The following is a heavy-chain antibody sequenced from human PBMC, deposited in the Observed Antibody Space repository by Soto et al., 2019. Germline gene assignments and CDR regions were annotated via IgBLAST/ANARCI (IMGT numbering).Heavy chain of an antibody. CDR3: AAARKTYYYGSGSLNYYMDV. CDR2: IVVGSGNT. CDR1: GFTFTSSA. V-gene: IGHV1-58*02. Sequence: QMQLVQSGPEVKKPGTSVKVSCKASGFTFTSSAMQWERQARGQRLEWIGWIVVGSGNTNYAQKFQERVTITRDMSTSTAYMELSSLRSEDTAVYYCAAARKTYYYGSGSLNYYMDVWGKGTTVTVSS. D-gene: IGHD3-10*01. J-gene: IGHJ6*03.